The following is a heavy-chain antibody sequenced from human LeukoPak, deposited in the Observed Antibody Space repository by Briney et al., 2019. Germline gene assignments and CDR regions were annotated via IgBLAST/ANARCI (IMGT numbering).Heavy chain of an antibody. Sequence: GGSLRLSCAASGFTFSSYSMNWVRQAPGKGLEWVANIKQDGSEKYYVDSVKGRFTISRDNAKNSLYLQMNSLRAEDTAVYYCARALGRYPTYYDYVWGSYRPDDAFDIWGQGTMVTVSS. J-gene: IGHJ3*02. D-gene: IGHD3-16*02. V-gene: IGHV3-7*01. CDR1: GFTFSSYS. CDR2: IKQDGSEK. CDR3: ARALGRYPTYYDYVWGSYRPDDAFDI.